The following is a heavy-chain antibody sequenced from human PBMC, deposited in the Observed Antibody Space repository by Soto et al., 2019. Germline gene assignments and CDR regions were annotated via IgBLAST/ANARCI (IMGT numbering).Heavy chain of an antibody. Sequence: ASVKVSCKASGYTFTSYYMHWVRQAPGQGLEWMGIINPSGGSTSYAQKFQGRVTMTRDTSTSTVYMELSSLRSEDTAVYYCARIKHYYDSSGYYTPTFDYWGQGTLVTVSS. D-gene: IGHD3-22*01. CDR2: INPSGGST. V-gene: IGHV1-46*01. CDR3: ARIKHYYDSSGYYTPTFDY. CDR1: GYTFTSYY. J-gene: IGHJ4*02.